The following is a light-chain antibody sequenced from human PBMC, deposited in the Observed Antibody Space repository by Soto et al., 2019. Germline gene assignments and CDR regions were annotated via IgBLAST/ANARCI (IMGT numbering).Light chain of an antibody. J-gene: IGLJ1*01. CDR3: SAYAGSNNFV. CDR2: EVS. V-gene: IGLV2-8*01. Sequence: QSVLTQPPSVSGAPGQRVTISCTGSSSDIGAGYAVHWYQQHLGKAPKLIIYEVSQRPSGVPDRFSGSKSGNTASLTVSGLQTEDEADYYCSAYAGSNNFVFGSGTKVTVL. CDR1: SSDIGAGYA.